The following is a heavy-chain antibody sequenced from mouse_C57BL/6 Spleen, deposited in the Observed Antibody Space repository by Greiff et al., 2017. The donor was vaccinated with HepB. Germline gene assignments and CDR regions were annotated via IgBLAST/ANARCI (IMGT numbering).Heavy chain of an antibody. CDR3: ARPQLGRGYAMDY. J-gene: IGHJ4*01. CDR2: ISSGSSTI. V-gene: IGHV5-17*01. D-gene: IGHD4-1*02. CDR1: GFTFSDYG. Sequence: EVKVVESGGGLVKPGGSLKLSCAASGFTFSDYGMHWVRQAPEKGLEWVAYISSGSSTIYYADTVKGRFTISRDNAKNTLFLQMTSLRSEDTAMYYCARPQLGRGYAMDYWGQGTSVTVSS.